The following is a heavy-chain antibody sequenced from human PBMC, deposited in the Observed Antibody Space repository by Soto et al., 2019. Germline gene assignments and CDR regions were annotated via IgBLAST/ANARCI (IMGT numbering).Heavy chain of an antibody. CDR1: GVSMRNSY. J-gene: IGHJ5*02. V-gene: IGHV4-4*07. D-gene: IGHD3-16*01. CDR3: ARGGGVPALGDP. CDR2: ISTSGNT. Sequence: QVQLEESGPGLVKPSETLSLICSVSGVSMRNSYWTWIRQSAGKGLEWIGRISTSGNTNYNPSLNSRLTTSVDTSKNQVSLKLTSVTAADTAVDYCARGGGVPALGDPWGQGTLVTVSS.